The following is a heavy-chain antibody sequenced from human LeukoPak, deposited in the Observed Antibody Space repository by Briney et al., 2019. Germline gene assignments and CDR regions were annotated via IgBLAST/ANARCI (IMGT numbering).Heavy chain of an antibody. V-gene: IGHV5-51*01. CDR2: IYPGDSDT. CDR3: ARRPTPSSGYFRDAFDI. Sequence: GESLKISCQGSGYSFTSYWIGWVRQMPGKGLEWMGIIYPGDSDTRYSPSFQGQVTISADKSISTAYLQWSSLKASDTAMYYCARRPTPSSGYFRDAFDIWGQGTMVTVSS. CDR1: GYSFTSYW. J-gene: IGHJ3*02. D-gene: IGHD3-22*01.